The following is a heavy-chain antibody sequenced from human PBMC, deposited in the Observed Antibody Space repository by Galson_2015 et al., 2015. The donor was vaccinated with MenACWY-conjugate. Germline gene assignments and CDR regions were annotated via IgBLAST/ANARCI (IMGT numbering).Heavy chain of an antibody. CDR2: IYSGGST. J-gene: IGHJ4*02. CDR1: GFTFSRYW. V-gene: IGHV3-66*01. Sequence: SLRLSCAAYGFTFSRYWMHWVRQAPGKGLEWVSVIYSGGSTYYADSVKGRFTISRDNSKNTLYLQMNSLRAEDTAVYYCARDSRIAARPFDYWGQGTLVTVSS. D-gene: IGHD6-6*01. CDR3: ARDSRIAARPFDY.